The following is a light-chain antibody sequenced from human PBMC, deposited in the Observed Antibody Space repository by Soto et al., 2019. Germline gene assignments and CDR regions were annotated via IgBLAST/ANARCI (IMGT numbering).Light chain of an antibody. CDR3: MQALQTPYT. J-gene: IGKJ2*01. Sequence: EIVMTQSPLSLPVTPGAPASISCRSSQSLLHTQGNHFFTWYLQRPGQSPQLLIYWGSNRASGVPDRFSGSGSGTDFSLKISRVEAEDVGVYCCMQALQTPYTFGQGTKLEI. CDR1: QSLLHTQGNHF. CDR2: WGS. V-gene: IGKV2-28*01.